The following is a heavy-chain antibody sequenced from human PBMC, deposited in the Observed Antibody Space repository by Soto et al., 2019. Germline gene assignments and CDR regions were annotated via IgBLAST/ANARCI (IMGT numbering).Heavy chain of an antibody. Sequence: PGEYLKISCKGSGYSSTSYWIGGVRQMLGKNLEWMGIIYPGDSDTRYSPSFQCQVTISADKSISTAYLQWSSLKASDTARYYCARLRMYGSWTTSEDYYCIHLCHKGTTVTVSS. CDR3: ARLRMYGSWTTSEDYYCIHL. CDR2: IYPGDSDT. D-gene: IGHD3-10*01. V-gene: IGHV5-51*01. CDR1: GYSSTSYW. J-gene: IGHJ6*04.